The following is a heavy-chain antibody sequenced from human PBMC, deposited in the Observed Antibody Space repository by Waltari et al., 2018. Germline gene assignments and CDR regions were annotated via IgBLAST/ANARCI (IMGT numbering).Heavy chain of an antibody. V-gene: IGHV4-38-2*01. CDR1: GYSISGYF. D-gene: IGHD3-22*01. CDR3: ARSSGYYSFSY. Sequence: QVQMQESCPGLVKPSETLSLNCDVSGYSISGYFWGWIRQPPGKGREWIGSIFHSGKTYYNPSLKSRVTLSVDTSKNQISLKLSCVTAADTAVYYCARSSGYYSFSYWGQGTLVTVSS. CDR2: IFHSGKT. J-gene: IGHJ4*02.